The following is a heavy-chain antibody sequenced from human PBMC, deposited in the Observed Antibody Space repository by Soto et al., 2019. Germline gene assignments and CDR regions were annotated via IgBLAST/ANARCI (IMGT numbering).Heavy chain of an antibody. V-gene: IGHV3-74*01. D-gene: IGHD1-1*01. CDR3: ATNRRVEMPTIGFDS. CDR2: INSDGNWT. Sequence: GGSLRLSCAASGFTFSSYWMHWVRQAPGQGLVWVSHINSDGNWTTYADSVKGRFTISVDTSKNQLSLKLSSVTAADTAVYYCATNRRVEMPTIGFDSWGPGTLVTVSS. CDR1: GFTFSSYW. J-gene: IGHJ4*02.